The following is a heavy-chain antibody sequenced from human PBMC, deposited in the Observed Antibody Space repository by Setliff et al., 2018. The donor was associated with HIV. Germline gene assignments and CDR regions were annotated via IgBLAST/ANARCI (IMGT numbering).Heavy chain of an antibody. Sequence: ASVKVSCKASGYTFTGYYMHWVRQAPGQGLEWMGRINPNSGGTNYAQKFQGRVTMTRDTSISTAYMELSRLRSDDTVVYYCARAPLYGSGSYSYYGMDVWVPETLLVTVSS. CDR3: ARAPLYGSGSYSYYGMDV. J-gene: IGHJ6*02. CDR1: GYTFTGYY. V-gene: IGHV1-2*05. CDR2: INPNSGGT. D-gene: IGHD3-10*01.